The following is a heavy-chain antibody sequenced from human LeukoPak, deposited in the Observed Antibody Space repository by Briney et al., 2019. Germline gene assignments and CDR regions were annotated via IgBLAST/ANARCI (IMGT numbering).Heavy chain of an antibody. CDR3: ARDQGYCSGGSCWSNAFDI. Sequence: SETLSLTCTVSGGSISSGDYYWSWIRQPPGKGLEWIGYIYYSGSTYYNPSLESRVTISVDTSKNQFSLKLSSVTAADTAVYYCARDQGYCSGGSCWSNAFDIWGQGTMVTVSS. D-gene: IGHD2-15*01. J-gene: IGHJ3*02. V-gene: IGHV4-30-4*01. CDR1: GGSISSGDYY. CDR2: IYYSGST.